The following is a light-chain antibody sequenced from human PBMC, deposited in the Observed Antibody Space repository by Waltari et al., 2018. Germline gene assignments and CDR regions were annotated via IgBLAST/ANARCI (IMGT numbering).Light chain of an antibody. CDR2: EVT. V-gene: IGLV2-8*01. Sequence: QSALTQPPSASGSPGQPVTISCTGPSSDVGTYNFVSWYQQHPGKAPKLMIYEVTKRPSGVPDRFSGSKSGNTASLSVSGLQAEDEADYYCTSYAGSDKLLFGGGTKLTVL. CDR1: SSDVGTYNF. CDR3: TSYAGSDKLL. J-gene: IGLJ3*02.